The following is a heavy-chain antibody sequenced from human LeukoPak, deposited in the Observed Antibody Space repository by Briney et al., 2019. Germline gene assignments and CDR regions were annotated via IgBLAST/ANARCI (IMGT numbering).Heavy chain of an antibody. CDR1: GFTFGDYA. V-gene: IGHV3-49*04. CDR2: IRSKAYGGTT. D-gene: IGHD3-3*01. Sequence: GGSLRLSCTTSGFTFGDYAMSWVRQAPGKGLEWVGFIRSKAYGGTTEYAASVKGRFTISRDDSKSIAYLQMNSLKTEDTAVYYCTRDRSPYTIFGVVPIDYWGQGTLVTVSS. J-gene: IGHJ4*02. CDR3: TRDRSPYTIFGVVPIDY.